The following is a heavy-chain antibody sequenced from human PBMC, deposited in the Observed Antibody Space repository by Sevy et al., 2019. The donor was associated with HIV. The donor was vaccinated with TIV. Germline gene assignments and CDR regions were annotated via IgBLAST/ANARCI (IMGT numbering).Heavy chain of an antibody. D-gene: IGHD6-13*01. Sequence: ASVKVSCKASGYTFTGYYMHWVRQAPGQGLEWMGWINPNIGGTKYTQKFQGRVTMTRDTCISTAYMELSRLRSDDTAVYYCARARYSSSWYFWFDPWGQGTLVTVSS. V-gene: IGHV1-2*02. CDR3: ARARYSSSWYFWFDP. CDR1: GYTFTGYY. CDR2: INPNIGGT. J-gene: IGHJ5*02.